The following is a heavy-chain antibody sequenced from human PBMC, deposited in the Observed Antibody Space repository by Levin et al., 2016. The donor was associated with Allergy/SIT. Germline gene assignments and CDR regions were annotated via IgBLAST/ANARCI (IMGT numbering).Heavy chain of an antibody. Sequence: GESLKISCAASGFTFSTYNFNWVRQAPGKGLEWVSSISRSSSYIYYPDSVKGRFTISRDNAKNSLYLQMNSLRVEDTAVYYCARSNLYSAYEGPWFYGMDVWGQGTTVTVSS. J-gene: IGHJ6*02. D-gene: IGHD5-12*01. CDR2: ISRSSSYI. V-gene: IGHV3-21*01. CDR3: ARSNLYSAYEGPWFYGMDV. CDR1: GFTFSTYN.